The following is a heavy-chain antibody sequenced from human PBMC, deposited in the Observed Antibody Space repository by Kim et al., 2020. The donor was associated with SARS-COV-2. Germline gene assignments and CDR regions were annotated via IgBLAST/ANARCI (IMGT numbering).Heavy chain of an antibody. CDR3: AREKSSGWDEGGIFDY. D-gene: IGHD6-19*01. Sequence: VKGRFNISRDNSKNTMYLQMNSLRAEDTAVYYWAREKSSGWDEGGIFDYWGQGTLVTVSS. J-gene: IGHJ4*02. V-gene: IGHV3-30*07.